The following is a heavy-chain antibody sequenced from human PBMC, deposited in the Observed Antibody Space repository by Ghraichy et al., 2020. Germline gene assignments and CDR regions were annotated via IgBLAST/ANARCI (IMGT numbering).Heavy chain of an antibody. J-gene: IGHJ1*01. CDR2: IYRSGST. D-gene: IGHD3-22*01. CDR3: ARGIYYYNSSGFYGEYFQH. CDR1: GYSISSGDY. Sequence: ETLSLSCTVSGYSISSGDYWGWIRQPPGKGLEWIGSIYRSGSTYYNLSLNSRVSISIDTSKNQFSLKLTSVTAADTAVYYCARGIYYYNSSGFYGEYFQHWGQGTLVTVSS. V-gene: IGHV4-38-2*02.